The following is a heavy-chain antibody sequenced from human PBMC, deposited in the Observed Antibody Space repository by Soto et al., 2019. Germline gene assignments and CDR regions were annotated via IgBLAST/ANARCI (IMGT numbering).Heavy chain of an antibody. CDR1: GGTFSSYA. Sequence: QVQLVQSGAEVKKPGSSVKVSCEASGGTFSSYAISWVRQAPGQGLEWMGGIIPIFGTANYAQKFQGRVTITADESTSTAYMELSSLRSEDTAVYYCARDGRPRDCSGGSCWDYYYYGMDVWGQGTTVTVSS. J-gene: IGHJ6*02. CDR3: ARDGRPRDCSGGSCWDYYYYGMDV. V-gene: IGHV1-69*12. CDR2: IIPIFGTA. D-gene: IGHD2-15*01.